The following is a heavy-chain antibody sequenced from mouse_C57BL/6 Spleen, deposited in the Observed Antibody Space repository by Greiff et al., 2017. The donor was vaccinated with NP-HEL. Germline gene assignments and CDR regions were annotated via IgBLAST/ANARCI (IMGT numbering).Heavy chain of an antibody. J-gene: IGHJ2*01. CDR2: IYPGGGGT. V-gene: IGHV1-82*01. CDR3: AREDSRGDY. CDR1: GYAFSSSW. Sequence: QVQLQQSGPELVKPGASVKISCKASGYAFSSSWMNWVQQRPGKGLEWIGRIYPGGGGTNYNGKVKGKATLTADKSYSTAYMQLSSLTSEDSAVYVLAREDSRGDYWGQGTTLTVSS.